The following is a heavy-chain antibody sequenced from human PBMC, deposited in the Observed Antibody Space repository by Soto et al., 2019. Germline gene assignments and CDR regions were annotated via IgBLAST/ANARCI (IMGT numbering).Heavy chain of an antibody. Sequence: QVQLQQWGAGLLKPSETLSLTCAVYGGSFGGYYWSWIRQPPGKGLEWIGEINHSGSTNYNPSLKSRVTISVDTSKNQFSLKLSSVTAADTAVYYCARGKDYGDYLGPPRIWGQGTLVTVSS. CDR3: ARGKDYGDYLGPPRI. D-gene: IGHD4-17*01. CDR1: GGSFGGYY. J-gene: IGHJ4*02. CDR2: INHSGST. V-gene: IGHV4-34*01.